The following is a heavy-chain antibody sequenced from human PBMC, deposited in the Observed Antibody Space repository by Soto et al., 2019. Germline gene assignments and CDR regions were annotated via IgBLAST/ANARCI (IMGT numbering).Heavy chain of an antibody. D-gene: IGHD2-2*01. V-gene: IGHV3-21*01. J-gene: IGHJ6*02. Sequence: EVQLVESGGGLGKPGESLRLSCAASGFTLSSHTMNWFLQAPGKGLEWVSSISSDSSYKYYTDSVKGRFTVSRDNAKNSMYLHMDSLRAEDTAVYYCARGYCTRTSCYIGGFYYYGMDVWGQGTTVTVSS. CDR3: ARGYCTRTSCYIGGFYYYGMDV. CDR1: GFTLSSHT. CDR2: ISSDSSYK.